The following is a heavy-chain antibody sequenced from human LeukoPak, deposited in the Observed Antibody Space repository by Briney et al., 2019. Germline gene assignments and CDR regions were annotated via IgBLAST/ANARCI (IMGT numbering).Heavy chain of an antibody. V-gene: IGHV3-21*01. Sequence: GGSLRLSCAVSGFTFSNYAMNWIRQAPGKGLEWVSSISSSSSYIYYADSVKGRFTISRDNAKNSLYLQMNSLRAEDTAVYYCARDGEGQWELPSVYYFDYWGQGTLVTVSS. J-gene: IGHJ4*02. D-gene: IGHD1-26*01. CDR1: GFTFSNYA. CDR3: ARDGEGQWELPSVYYFDY. CDR2: ISSSSSYI.